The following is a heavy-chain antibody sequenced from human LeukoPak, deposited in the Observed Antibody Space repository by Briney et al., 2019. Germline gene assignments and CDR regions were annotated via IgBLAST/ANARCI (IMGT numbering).Heavy chain of an antibody. D-gene: IGHD1-26*01. CDR3: AKAGVGWELCFDC. Sequence: GGSLRLSCAASGFTFSSYGMHWVRQAPGKGLEWVAVISYVGSNKYYADSVKGRFTISRDNSKNTLYLQMSSLRAEDTAVYYCAKAGVGWELCFDCWGQGTLVTVSS. CDR2: ISYVGSNK. CDR1: GFTFSSYG. V-gene: IGHV3-30*18. J-gene: IGHJ4*02.